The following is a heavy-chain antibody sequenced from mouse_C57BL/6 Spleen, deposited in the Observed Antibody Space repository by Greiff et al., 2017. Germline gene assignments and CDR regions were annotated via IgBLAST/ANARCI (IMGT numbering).Heavy chain of an antibody. V-gene: IGHV5-6*01. CDR3: ARHAPLTGIYYFDY. J-gene: IGHJ2*01. CDR1: GFTFSSYG. Sequence: EVKLVESGGDLVKPGGSLKLSCAASGFTFSSYGMSWVRQTPDKRLEWVATISSGGSYTYYPDSVKGRFTISRDNAKNTLYLQMSSLKSEDTDMYYCARHAPLTGIYYFDYWGQGTTLTVSS. D-gene: IGHD1-1*02. CDR2: ISSGGSYT.